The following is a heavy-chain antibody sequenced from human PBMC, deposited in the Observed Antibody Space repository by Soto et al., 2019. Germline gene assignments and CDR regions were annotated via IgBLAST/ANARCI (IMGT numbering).Heavy chain of an antibody. CDR1: GGTFSSYA. Sequence: QVQLVQSGAEGKKPGASVKVSCKASGGTFSSYAISWVRQAPGQGLEWMGGIIPIFGTANYAQKFQGRVTITADESTSTAYMELSSLRSEDTAVYYCARVEPGSGYCSGGSCYVFDYWGQGTLVTVSS. V-gene: IGHV1-69*01. CDR2: IIPIFGTA. D-gene: IGHD2-15*01. CDR3: ARVEPGSGYCSGGSCYVFDY. J-gene: IGHJ4*02.